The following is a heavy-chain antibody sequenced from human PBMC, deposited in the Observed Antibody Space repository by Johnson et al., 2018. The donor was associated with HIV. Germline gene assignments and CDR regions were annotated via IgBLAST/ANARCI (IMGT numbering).Heavy chain of an antibody. CDR3: ARDPWYCRGGNCFLNAFDV. D-gene: IGHD2-15*01. Sequence: VQLVESGGGVVRPGGSLRLSCAASGFTFDDYGMSWVRQAPGKGLEWVSGINWDGGSATYATSVKGRFTISRDNAKNSLYLQMNSLRAEDTALYYCARDPWYCRGGNCFLNAFDVWGQGTMVTVSS. V-gene: IGHV3-20*04. J-gene: IGHJ3*01. CDR1: GFTFDDYG. CDR2: INWDGGSA.